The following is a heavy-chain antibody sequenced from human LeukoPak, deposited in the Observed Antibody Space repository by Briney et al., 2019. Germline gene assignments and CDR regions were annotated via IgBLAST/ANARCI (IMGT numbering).Heavy chain of an antibody. CDR3: ARDYGDYEPGRHHYYYYYMDV. J-gene: IGHJ6*03. CDR1: GFTFSSYG. Sequence: GGSLRLSCAASGFTFSSYGMHWVRQAPGKGLEWVAFIRYDGSKKYYTDSVKGRFTISRDNSKNTLSLQMNSLRAEDTAVYYCARDYGDYEPGRHHYYYYYMDVWGKGTTVTVSS. CDR2: IRYDGSKK. V-gene: IGHV3-30*02. D-gene: IGHD4-17*01.